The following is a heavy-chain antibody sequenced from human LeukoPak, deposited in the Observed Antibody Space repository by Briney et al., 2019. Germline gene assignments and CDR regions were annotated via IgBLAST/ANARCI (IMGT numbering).Heavy chain of an antibody. J-gene: IGHJ4*02. CDR3: ARDHNYAFDN. Sequence: GGSLRLSCAASAFTFSRDWMHWVRHAPGKGLVWVSRISDDGSITTYADSVNGRFTISRDNAKNTVFLQMNSLRVEDTAVYFCARDHNYAFDNWGQGILVTVSS. D-gene: IGHD1-1*01. CDR2: ISDDGSIT. V-gene: IGHV3-74*03. CDR1: AFTFSRDW.